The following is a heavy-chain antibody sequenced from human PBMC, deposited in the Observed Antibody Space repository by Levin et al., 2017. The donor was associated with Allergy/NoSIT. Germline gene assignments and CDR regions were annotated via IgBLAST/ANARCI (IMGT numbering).Heavy chain of an antibody. Sequence: GSLRLSCAVSGGSISSNNWWSWVRQPPGKGLAWIGEIYHSGSTNYNQSLKSRVTISVDKSKNQFSLKLNSVTAADTAVYYCARDHGDHDRRGYYFDFWGQGTLVTVSS. J-gene: IGHJ4*02. D-gene: IGHD3-22*01. CDR1: GGSISSNNW. CDR3: ARDHGDHDRRGYYFDF. V-gene: IGHV4-4*02. CDR2: IYHSGST.